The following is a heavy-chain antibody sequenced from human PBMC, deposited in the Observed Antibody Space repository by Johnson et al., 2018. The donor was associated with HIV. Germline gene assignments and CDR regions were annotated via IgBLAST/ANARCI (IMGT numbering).Heavy chain of an antibody. V-gene: IGHV3-66*01. CDR2: IYSGGST. CDR3: AREVDGFDI. Sequence: VQLVESGGGVVRPGGSLRVSCTASGFTVSSNYMSWVRQAPGKGLEWVSVIYSGGSTYYADSVKGRFTISRDNSKNTLYLHMNSLRAEDTAVYYCAREVDGFDIWGQGTMVTVSS. CDR1: GFTVSSNY. J-gene: IGHJ3*02.